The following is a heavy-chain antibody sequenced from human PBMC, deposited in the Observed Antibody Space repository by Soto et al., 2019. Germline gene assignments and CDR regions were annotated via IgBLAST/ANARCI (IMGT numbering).Heavy chain of an antibody. V-gene: IGHV1-2*02. Sequence: QVQLVQSGAEVKPPGASVKVSCKASGYTFTGHYMRWVRQVSGRRLEFLGWLKPDNGGTYYAPRFQGRVTFTRDTSNTTAYMEMSGLHSDDTAVYFCARDLCPLGSGSPCPTFGMDLWGQGTTVAVSS. J-gene: IGHJ6*02. CDR2: LKPDNGGT. D-gene: IGHD3-10*01. CDR1: GYTFTGHY. CDR3: ARDLCPLGSGSPCPTFGMDL.